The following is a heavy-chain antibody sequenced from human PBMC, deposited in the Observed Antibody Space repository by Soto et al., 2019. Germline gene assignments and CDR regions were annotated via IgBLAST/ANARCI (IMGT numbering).Heavy chain of an antibody. Sequence: EVQLVESGGGLVQPGGSLRLSCVASGFSFSSYSMVWVRQAPGKGLEWIAYIFVTSTPIYYADSVKGRFSVSRDNTQNSLFLLMNSLRAEDTAIYYCARDADWAFGYWGRGTQVIVSS. J-gene: IGHJ4*02. D-gene: IGHD3-9*01. CDR1: GFSFSSYS. V-gene: IGHV3-48*04. CDR3: ARDADWAFGY. CDR2: IFVTSTPI.